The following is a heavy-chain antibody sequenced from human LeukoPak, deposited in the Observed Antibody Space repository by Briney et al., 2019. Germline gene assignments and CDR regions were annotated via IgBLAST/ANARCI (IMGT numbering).Heavy chain of an antibody. J-gene: IGHJ4*02. V-gene: IGHV1-69*13. CDR1: GGTFSSYA. D-gene: IGHD3-10*01. Sequence: GASVKVSCEASGGTFSSYAISWVRQAPGQGLEWMGAIIPIFGTANYAQKFQGRVTITADESTSTAYMELSSLGSEDTAVYYCASGEYYYGSGSPQGYWGQGTLVTVSS. CDR3: ASGEYYYGSGSPQGY. CDR2: IIPIFGTA.